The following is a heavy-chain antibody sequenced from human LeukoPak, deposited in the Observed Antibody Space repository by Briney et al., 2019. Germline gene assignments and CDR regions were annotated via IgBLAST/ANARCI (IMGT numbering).Heavy chain of an antibody. CDR1: GYTFTGYY. Sequence: ASVKVSCKASGYTFTGYYMHWVRQAPGQGLEWMGWINPNSGGTNYAQKFQGRVTMTRDTSISTAYMELSRLRSDDTAVYYCARDLGYGSVYYYYYMDVWGKGTTATISS. CDR2: INPNSGGT. CDR3: ARDLGYGSVYYYYYMDV. D-gene: IGHD3-10*01. V-gene: IGHV1-2*02. J-gene: IGHJ6*03.